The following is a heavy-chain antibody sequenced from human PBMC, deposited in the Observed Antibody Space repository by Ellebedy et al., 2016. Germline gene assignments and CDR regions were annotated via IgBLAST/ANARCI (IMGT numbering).Heavy chain of an antibody. V-gene: IGHV1-2*04. D-gene: IGHD6-13*01. CDR1: GYTFTGYY. CDR2: INPNSGGT. CDR3: ARGDRVDSIAAAGTRTYVY. Sequence: ASVKVSCXASGYTFTGYYMHWVRQAPGQGLEWMGWINPNSGGTNYAQKFQGWVTMTRDTSISTAYMELSRLRSDDTAVYYCARGDRVDSIAAAGTRTYVYWGQGTLVTVSS. J-gene: IGHJ4*02.